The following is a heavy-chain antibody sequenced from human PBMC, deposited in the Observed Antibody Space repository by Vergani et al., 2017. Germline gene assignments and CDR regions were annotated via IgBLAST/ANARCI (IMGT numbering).Heavy chain of an antibody. CDR3: AKSYYGSSGGYFDY. V-gene: IGHV3-9*01. D-gene: IGHD6-6*01. CDR2: ISWNSGST. Sequence: VQLVESGGGLVQPGRSLRLSCAASGFTFDDYAMHWVRQAPGKGLEWVSGISWNSGSTGYADSVKGRFTISRDNAKNSLYLQMNSLRAEDTALYYCAKSYYGSSGGYFDYWGQGTLVTVSS. CDR1: GFTFDDYA. J-gene: IGHJ4*02.